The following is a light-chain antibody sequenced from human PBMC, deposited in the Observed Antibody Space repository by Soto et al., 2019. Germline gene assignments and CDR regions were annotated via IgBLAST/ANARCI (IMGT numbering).Light chain of an antibody. V-gene: IGLV2-14*01. J-gene: IGLJ2*01. Sequence: QSALTQPASVSGSPGQSITISCTGTSSDVGGYNYVSWYQQHPGKAPQLMIYDVSNRPSGVSNRFSGSKSGNTASLTISGLQAEDEADYYCSSYTSNSTVVFGGGTKLTVL. CDR1: SSDVGGYNY. CDR3: SSYTSNSTVV. CDR2: DVS.